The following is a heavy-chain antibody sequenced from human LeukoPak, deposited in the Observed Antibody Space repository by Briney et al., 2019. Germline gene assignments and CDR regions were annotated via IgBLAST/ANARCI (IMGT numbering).Heavy chain of an antibody. CDR3: AKDRENIVVVVAAFDY. CDR1: GFTFSSYA. CDR2: ISGSGGST. V-gene: IGHV3-23*01. Sequence: GGSLRLSCAASGFTFSSYAMSWVRQAPGKGLEWVSAISGSGGSTYYADSVKSRFTISRDNSKNTLYLQMNSLRAEDTAVYYCAKDRENIVVVVAAFDYWGQGTLVTVSS. D-gene: IGHD2-15*01. J-gene: IGHJ4*02.